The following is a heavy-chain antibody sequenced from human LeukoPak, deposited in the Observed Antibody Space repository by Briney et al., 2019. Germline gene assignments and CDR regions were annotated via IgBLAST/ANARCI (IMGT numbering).Heavy chain of an antibody. D-gene: IGHD3-10*01. V-gene: IGHV3-23*01. CDR3: AKGSSGSRPYYFHY. CDR1: GFTFSHFG. CDR2: ITDSAGST. J-gene: IGHJ4*02. Sequence: GGSLRLSCEASGFTFSHFGMHWVRQAPGKGLEWVSAITDSAGSTYHADSVKGRFTISRDNSKNTLYLQMNSLRAEDTAVYYCAKGSSGSRPYYFHYWGQGTLVTVSS.